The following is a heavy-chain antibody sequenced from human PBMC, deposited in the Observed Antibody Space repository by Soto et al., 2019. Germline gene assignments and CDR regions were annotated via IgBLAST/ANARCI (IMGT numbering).Heavy chain of an antibody. Sequence: ETLSLTCTVSGGSVNSRSHYWSWIRQPPGKGLEWIGYIYFTGSTNYDPSLKSRVTISLDMSKNQFSLRLSSVTAADTAIYYCAREGYSYAYFDYWGQGTLVTVSS. V-gene: IGHV4-61*01. D-gene: IGHD5-18*01. CDR1: GGSVNSRSHY. J-gene: IGHJ4*02. CDR2: IYFTGST. CDR3: AREGYSYAYFDY.